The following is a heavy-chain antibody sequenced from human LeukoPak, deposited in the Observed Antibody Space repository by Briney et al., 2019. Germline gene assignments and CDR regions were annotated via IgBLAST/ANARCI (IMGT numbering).Heavy chain of an antibody. Sequence: GGSLRLSCGASGFTFSNYGMLWVRQAPGKGLEWVAFIRYDGNNKLYADSMKGRFTISRDNSKNTLYLHINSLRAEDTAVHYCVKDNPLDYWGQGTLVIVSS. D-gene: IGHD1-14*01. V-gene: IGHV3-30*02. CDR1: GFTFSNYG. J-gene: IGHJ4*02. CDR2: IRYDGNNK. CDR3: VKDNPLDY.